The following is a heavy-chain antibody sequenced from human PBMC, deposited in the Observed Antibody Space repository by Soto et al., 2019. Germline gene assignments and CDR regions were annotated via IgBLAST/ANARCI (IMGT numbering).Heavy chain of an antibody. CDR2: INGGNGYA. V-gene: IGHV1-3*01. CDR1: GYTVSSNA. CDR3: ARATYTSGGSPTFAMDV. J-gene: IGHJ6*02. D-gene: IGHD3-10*01. Sequence: ASVKVSCKASGYTVSSNAIHWVRQAPGQELEWMGWINGGNGYAKYSQNFQDRVTLTRDASASTTYMELSSLRSEDTAIFYCARATYTSGGSPTFAMDVWGQGTTVTVSS.